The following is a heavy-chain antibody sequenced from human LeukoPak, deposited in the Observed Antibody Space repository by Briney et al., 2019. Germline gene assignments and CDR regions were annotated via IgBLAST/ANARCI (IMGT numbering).Heavy chain of an antibody. CDR3: ARVAYYYDVSDAFDI. J-gene: IGHJ3*02. CDR1: GFTFSSYG. D-gene: IGHD3-22*01. Sequence: PGGSLRLSCAASGFTFSSYGMHWVRQAPGKGLEWVAVISYDGSNKYYADSVKGRFTISRDNSKNTLYLQMNSLRAEDTAVYYCARVAYYYDVSDAFDIWGQGTMVTVSS. CDR2: ISYDGSNK. V-gene: IGHV3-30*03.